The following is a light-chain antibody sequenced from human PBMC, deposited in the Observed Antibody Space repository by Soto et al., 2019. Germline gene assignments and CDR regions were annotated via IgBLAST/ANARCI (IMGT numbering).Light chain of an antibody. CDR2: GAS. CDR1: QSVSSSC. J-gene: IGKJ2*01. Sequence: EIVLTQSPGTLSLSAGERATLSCRASQSVSSSCLAWYQQKPGQAPRLLIYGASSRATGIPDRFSGSGSGTDFTLTISRLEPEDFAVHYCQQYSSSPGTFGQGTKLEIK. V-gene: IGKV3-20*01. CDR3: QQYSSSPGT.